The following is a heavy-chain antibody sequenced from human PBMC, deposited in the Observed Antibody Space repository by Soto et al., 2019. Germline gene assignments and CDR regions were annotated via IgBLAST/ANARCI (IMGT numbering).Heavy chain of an antibody. CDR2: IAYDGSNK. V-gene: IGHV3-30*18. Sequence: PRLSFAASGFTFSTYGMHWVRQAPGKGLEWVAVIAYDGSNKYYADSVKGRFIISRDNSKNTLYLQMNSLRAEDTAVYYCAKAGEDGGNSGPLGYWGQGTLVTVAS. CDR1: GFTFSTYG. J-gene: IGHJ4*01. CDR3: AKAGEDGGNSGPLGY. D-gene: IGHD2-21*02.